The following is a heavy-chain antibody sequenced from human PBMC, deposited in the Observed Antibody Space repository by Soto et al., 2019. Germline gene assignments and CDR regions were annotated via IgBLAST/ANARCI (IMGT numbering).Heavy chain of an antibody. CDR2: IIPILGIA. V-gene: IGHV1-69*04. Sequence: ASVKVSCKASGGTFSSYTISWVRQAPGQGLEWMGRIIPILGIANYAQKFQGRVTITADKSTSTAYMELSSLRSEDTAVYYCARDENDSNYYYGMDVWGQGTKVTVSS. J-gene: IGHJ6*02. CDR3: ARDENDSNYYYGMDV. CDR1: GGTFSSYT. D-gene: IGHD2-21*02.